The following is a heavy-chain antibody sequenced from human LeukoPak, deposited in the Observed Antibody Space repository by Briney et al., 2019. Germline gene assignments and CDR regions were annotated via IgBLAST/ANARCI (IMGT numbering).Heavy chain of an antibody. CDR3: ARDLSIAAAGIVTIDY. CDR1: GYTFTGCY. Sequence: ASVKVSCKASGYTFTGCYMHWVRQAPGQGLEWMGWINPNSGGTNYAQKFQGWVTMTRDTSISTAYMELSRLRSDDTAVYYCARDLSIAAAGIVTIDYWGQGTLLTVSS. D-gene: IGHD6-13*01. CDR2: INPNSGGT. V-gene: IGHV1-2*04. J-gene: IGHJ4*02.